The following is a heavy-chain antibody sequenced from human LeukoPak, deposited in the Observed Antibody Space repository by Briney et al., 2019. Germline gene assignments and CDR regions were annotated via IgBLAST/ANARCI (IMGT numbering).Heavy chain of an antibody. D-gene: IGHD6-19*01. CDR3: AGSGYSSGWRDY. V-gene: IGHV3-30*04. Sequence: GGSLRLSCAASGFTFSSYAMHWVRQAPGKGLEWVAVISYDGSNKYYADSVKGRFTISRDNSENTLYLQMNSLRAEDTAVYYCAGSGYSSGWRDYWGQGTLVTVSS. CDR1: GFTFSSYA. CDR2: ISYDGSNK. J-gene: IGHJ4*02.